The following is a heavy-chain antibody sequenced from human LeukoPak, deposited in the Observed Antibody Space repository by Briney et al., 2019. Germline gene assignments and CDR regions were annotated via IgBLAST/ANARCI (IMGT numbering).Heavy chain of an antibody. Sequence: SVKVSCKASGGTFSNYAISWVRQAPGQGLEWMGRIIPILEIANYAQKFQGRVTITADESTSTAYMELSSLRSEDTAVYYCASEFIVVVPAAIRGGFDYWGQGTLVTVSS. V-gene: IGHV1-69*04. CDR3: ASEFIVVVPAAIRGGFDY. J-gene: IGHJ4*02. D-gene: IGHD2-2*01. CDR2: IIPILEIA. CDR1: GGTFSNYA.